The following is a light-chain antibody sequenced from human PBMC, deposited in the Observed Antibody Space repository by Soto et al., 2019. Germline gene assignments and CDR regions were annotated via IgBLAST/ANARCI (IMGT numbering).Light chain of an antibody. V-gene: IGKV1-39*01. CDR2: ASS. J-gene: IGKJ1*01. Sequence: TITCRASQIVSTRLAWYQQKPGKAPELLIYASSTLQSGVPSRFSGSGSGTEFTLTISSLQVEDFATYYCQQSYAILWTFGQGTKVDIK. CDR3: QQSYAILWT. CDR1: QIVSTR.